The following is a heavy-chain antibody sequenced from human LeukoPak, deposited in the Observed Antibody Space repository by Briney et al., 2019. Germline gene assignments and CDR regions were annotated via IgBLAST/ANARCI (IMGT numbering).Heavy chain of an antibody. J-gene: IGHJ3*02. V-gene: IGHV4-59*01. D-gene: IGHD3-10*02. CDR2: IYYSGST. CDR1: GGSISNYY. Sequence: SETLSLTCTVSGGSISNYYWSWIRQPPGKGLEWIGYIYYSGSTNYNPSLKSRVTISVDTSKNQFSLKLSSVIAADTAVYYCARSVVRGVPNGFEIWGQGTMVTVSS. CDR3: ARSVVRGVPNGFEI.